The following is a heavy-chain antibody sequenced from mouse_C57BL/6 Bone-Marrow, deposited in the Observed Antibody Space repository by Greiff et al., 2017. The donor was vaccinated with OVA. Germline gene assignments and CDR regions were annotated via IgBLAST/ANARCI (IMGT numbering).Heavy chain of an antibody. D-gene: IGHD1-1*01. Sequence: EVKLVESEGGLVQPGSSMKLSCTASGFTFSDYYMAWVRQVPEKGLEWVANINYDGSSTYYLDSLKSRFIISRDNAKNILYLQMSSLKSEDTATYYCAREGHYYGSSYDFAYWGQGTLVTVSA. CDR2: INYDGSST. J-gene: IGHJ3*01. V-gene: IGHV5-16*01. CDR1: GFTFSDYY. CDR3: AREGHYYGSSYDFAY.